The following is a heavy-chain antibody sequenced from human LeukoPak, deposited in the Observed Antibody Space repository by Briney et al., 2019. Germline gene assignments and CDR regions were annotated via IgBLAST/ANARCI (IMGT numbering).Heavy chain of an antibody. D-gene: IGHD1-14*01. CDR3: AKPERFGLRMPYFDY. V-gene: IGHV1-8*03. CDR2: MNPNSGNT. CDR1: GYTFTSYD. J-gene: IGHJ4*02. Sequence: GASVKVSCKASGYTFTSYDINWVRQATGQGLEWMGWMNPNSGNTGYAQKFQGRVTITRNTSISTAYMELSSLRSEDTAVYYCAKPERFGLRMPYFDYWGQGTLVTVSS.